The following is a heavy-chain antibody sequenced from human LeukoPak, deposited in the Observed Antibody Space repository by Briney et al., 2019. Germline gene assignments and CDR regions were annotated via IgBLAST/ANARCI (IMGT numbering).Heavy chain of an antibody. D-gene: IGHD1-26*01. Sequence: SETLSLTCTVSGGSISSSDCCWDWIRQPPGKGLEWIGSIHYIGATYYYPSLKSRVTISVDTSKNQFSLKLTSVTAADTAVYYCARPSTSGSYYYWSQGILVTVSS. CDR2: IHYIGAT. V-gene: IGHV4-39*01. CDR1: GGSISSSDCC. CDR3: ARPSTSGSYYY. J-gene: IGHJ4*02.